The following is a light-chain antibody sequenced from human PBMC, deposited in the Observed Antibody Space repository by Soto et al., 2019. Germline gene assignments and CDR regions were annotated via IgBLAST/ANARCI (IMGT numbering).Light chain of an antibody. CDR3: CSYAGSYV. CDR1: SSYVGGYNY. Sequence: QSLLTQPRSVSGSPGQSVTISCTGTSSYVGGYNYVSWYQQHPGKAPKLIIYDVSQRPSGVPERFSGSTSGNAASLTISGLLTEDEADYFCCSYAGSYVFGTGTKVTVL. V-gene: IGLV2-11*01. J-gene: IGLJ1*01. CDR2: DVS.